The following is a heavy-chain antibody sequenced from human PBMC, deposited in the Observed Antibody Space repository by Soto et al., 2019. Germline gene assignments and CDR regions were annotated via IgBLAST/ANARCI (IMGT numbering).Heavy chain of an antibody. CDR2: IYPGDSDT. CDR1: GYSFTSYW. Sequence: GESLKISCKGSGYSFTSYWIGWVRQMPGKGLEWMGIIYPGDSDTRYSPSFQGQVTISADKSISTAYLQWSSLKASDTAMYYCARGIAVAGPTGYYYYYYGMDVWGQGTTATVSS. J-gene: IGHJ6*02. V-gene: IGHV5-51*01. CDR3: ARGIAVAGPTGYYYYYYGMDV. D-gene: IGHD6-19*01.